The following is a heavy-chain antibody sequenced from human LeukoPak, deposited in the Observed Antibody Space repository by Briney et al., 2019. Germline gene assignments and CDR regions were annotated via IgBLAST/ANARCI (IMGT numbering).Heavy chain of an antibody. CDR3: AKCFNSGTDGVDWFDP. V-gene: IGHV3-23*01. Sequence: GGSLRLSCAGSGFTFSSYAMSWVRQAPGKGLEWVSAISGSGGSTYYADSVKGRFTISRDNSKNTLYLQMNSLRAEDTAVYYCAKCFNSGTDGVDWFDPWGQGTLVTVSS. CDR1: GFTFSSYA. CDR2: ISGSGGST. J-gene: IGHJ5*02. D-gene: IGHD1-1*01.